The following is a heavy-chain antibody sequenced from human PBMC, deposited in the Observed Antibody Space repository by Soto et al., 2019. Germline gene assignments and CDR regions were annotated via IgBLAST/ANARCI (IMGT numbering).Heavy chain of an antibody. CDR3: ARGQADGYNQFDY. V-gene: IGHV1-69*02. J-gene: IGHJ4*02. D-gene: IGHD5-12*01. Sequence: GASVKVSCKASGGTFSSYTSSWVRQAPGQGLEWMGRIIPILGIANYAQKFQGRVTITADKSTSTAYMELSSLRSEDTAVYYCARGQADGYNQFDYWGQGTLVTVSS. CDR1: GGTFSSYT. CDR2: IIPILGIA.